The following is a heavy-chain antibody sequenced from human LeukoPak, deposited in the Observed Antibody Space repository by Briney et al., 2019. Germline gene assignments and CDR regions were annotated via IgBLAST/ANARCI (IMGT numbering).Heavy chain of an antibody. CDR3: ARQDRSGGSCYGDY. CDR1: GGSISSSSYY. CDR2: IYYSGST. D-gene: IGHD2-15*01. J-gene: IGHJ4*02. V-gene: IGHV4-39*01. Sequence: KPSETLSLTCTVSGGSISSSSYYWGWIRQPPGKGLEWIGSIYYSGSTYYNPSLKSRVTISVDTSKNQFSLKLSSVTAADTAVYYCARQDRSGGSCYGDYWGQGTLVTVSS.